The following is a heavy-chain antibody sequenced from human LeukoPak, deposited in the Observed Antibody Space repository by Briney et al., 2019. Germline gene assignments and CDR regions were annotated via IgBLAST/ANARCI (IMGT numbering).Heavy chain of an antibody. Sequence: GGAPRLSCAPSGFTLTSDAMSWGPQAPRKGREWGSPISGSGGRTEYADYVKGRFTISRENSKNTLYLQMNSLRAEDKAVYYCAKDLYDSSGYSFDYWGQGTLVTVSS. CDR3: AKDLYDSSGYSFDY. CDR2: ISGSGGRT. V-gene: IGHV3-23*01. CDR1: GFTLTSDA. J-gene: IGHJ4*02. D-gene: IGHD3-22*01.